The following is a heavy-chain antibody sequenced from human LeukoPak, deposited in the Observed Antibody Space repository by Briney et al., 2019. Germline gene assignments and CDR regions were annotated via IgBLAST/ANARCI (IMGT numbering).Heavy chain of an antibody. D-gene: IGHD1-26*01. CDR2: ISNDGGNK. J-gene: IGHJ4*02. Sequence: PGGSLRLSCAASGFTFTTYGMHWVRQAPGKGLEWVAVISNDGGNKYYADSVKGRFTISRDNSKNTLFVQMNSLSADDTAVYYCAKGGSGLGGSWRFDDWGQGTLVTVSS. V-gene: IGHV3-30*18. CDR1: GFTFTTYG. CDR3: AKGGSGLGGSWRFDD.